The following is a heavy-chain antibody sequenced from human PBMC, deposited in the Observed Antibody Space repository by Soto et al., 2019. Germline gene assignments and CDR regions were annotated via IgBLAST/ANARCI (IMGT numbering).Heavy chain of an antibody. Sequence: ASVKVSCKASGYIFTSYHIHWVRQAPGQGLEWMGWISVYNGNTNYAQKLQGRVTMTTDTSTSTAYMELSSLRSEDTAVYYCARAYYDSSGYYGIINWFDPWGQGTLVTVSS. J-gene: IGHJ5*02. CDR3: ARAYYDSSGYYGIINWFDP. V-gene: IGHV1-18*04. CDR2: ISVYNGNT. CDR1: GYIFTSYH. D-gene: IGHD3-22*01.